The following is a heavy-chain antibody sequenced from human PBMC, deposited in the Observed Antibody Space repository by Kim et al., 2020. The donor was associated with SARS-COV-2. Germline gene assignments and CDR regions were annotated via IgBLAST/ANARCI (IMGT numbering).Heavy chain of an antibody. CDR3: ARVCRFGDKKGDDY. D-gene: IGHD3-10*01. CDR1: GYTFTSYG. J-gene: IGHJ4*02. Sequence: ASVTVSCKASGYTFTSYGISWVRQAPGQGLEWMGWISAYNGNTNYAQKLQGRVTMTTDTSTSTAYMELRSLRSDDTAVYYCARVCRFGDKKGDDYWGQGTLVTVSS. V-gene: IGHV1-18*01. CDR2: ISAYNGNT.